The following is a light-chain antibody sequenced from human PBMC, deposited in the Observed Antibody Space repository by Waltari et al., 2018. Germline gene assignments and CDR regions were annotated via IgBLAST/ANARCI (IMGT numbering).Light chain of an antibody. V-gene: IGLV2-8*01. CDR2: EVS. CDR3: SSYAGITNWV. CDR1: SSDVGGYHY. Sequence: QSALTQPPSASGSPGQSATISCTGPSSDVGGYHYFSWYQQYPGKAPEPIIYEVSRRPSGVPDRFSGSKSGNTASLTVSGLQAEDEADYYCSSYAGITNWVFGGGTKLTVL. J-gene: IGLJ3*02.